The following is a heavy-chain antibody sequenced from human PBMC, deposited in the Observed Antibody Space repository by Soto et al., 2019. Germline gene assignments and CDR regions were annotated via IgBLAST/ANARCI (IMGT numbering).Heavy chain of an antibody. D-gene: IGHD3-22*01. CDR1: KFTFASYV. CDR3: AREMIPMIMGGMSAMDV. J-gene: IGHJ6*02. CDR2: ISFDGTNK. Sequence: QAQLVESGGGVVQPERSQRLSCTASKFTFASYVMHWVRQAPGEGLEWVALISFDGTNKYYADSVKGRFTISRDNSKNTMYLQMNSLRPEDTAVYYCAREMIPMIMGGMSAMDVWGQGTTVTVS. V-gene: IGHV3-30*04.